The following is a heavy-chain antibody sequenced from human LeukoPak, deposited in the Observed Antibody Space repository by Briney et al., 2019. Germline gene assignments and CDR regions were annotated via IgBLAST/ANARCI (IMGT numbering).Heavy chain of an antibody. CDR3: ARGVRQRGYCVGYYFDY. Sequence: SETLSLTCAVYGGSFSGYYWSWIRQPPGKGLEWIGEINHSGSTYYNPSLKSRVTISVDTSKNQFSLKLSSVTAADTAVYYCARGVRQRGYCVGYYFDYWGQGTLVTVSS. CDR1: GGSFSGYY. J-gene: IGHJ4*02. CDR2: INHSGST. D-gene: IGHD3-22*01. V-gene: IGHV4-34*01.